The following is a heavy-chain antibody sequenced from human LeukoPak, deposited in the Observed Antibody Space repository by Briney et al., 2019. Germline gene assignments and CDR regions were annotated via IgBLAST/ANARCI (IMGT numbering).Heavy chain of an antibody. CDR1: GGTFGSYT. CDR2: IIPILGIA. D-gene: IGHD3-22*01. V-gene: IGHV1-69*04. J-gene: IGHJ3*02. CDR3: ARDKLRTPLRGYSNDAFDI. Sequence: SVKVSCKASGGTFGSYTISWVRQAPGQGLEWMGRIIPILGIANYAQKFQGRVTITADKSTSTAYMELSSLRSEDTAVYYCARDKLRTPLRGYSNDAFDIWGQGTMVTVSS.